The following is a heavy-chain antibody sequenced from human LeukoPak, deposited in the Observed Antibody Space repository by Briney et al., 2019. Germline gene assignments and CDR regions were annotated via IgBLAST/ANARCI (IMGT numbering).Heavy chain of an antibody. Sequence: GGSLRLSCAASGFTFSSYAMSWVRQAPGKGLEWVANIKQDGSEKYYVGSVKGRFTISRDNAKNSLYLQMNSLRAEDTAVYYCARVEDYDILTGFDYWGQGTLVTVSS. J-gene: IGHJ4*02. V-gene: IGHV3-7*01. CDR2: IKQDGSEK. CDR1: GFTFSSYA. CDR3: ARVEDYDILTGFDY. D-gene: IGHD3-9*01.